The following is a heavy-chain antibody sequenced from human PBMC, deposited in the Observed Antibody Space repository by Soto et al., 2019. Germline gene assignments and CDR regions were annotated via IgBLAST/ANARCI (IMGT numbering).Heavy chain of an antibody. CDR1: GFTFSSYA. Sequence: EVQLLESGGGLVQPGGSLRLSCAASGFTFSSYAMSWVRQAPGKGLEWVSAISGSGGSTYYADSVKGRFTISRDTSKNALYLQMNSLRAEDTAVYYCAKEGEHSSGWANFDYWGQGTLVTVSS. CDR3: AKEGEHSSGWANFDY. D-gene: IGHD6-19*01. CDR2: ISGSGGST. J-gene: IGHJ4*02. V-gene: IGHV3-23*01.